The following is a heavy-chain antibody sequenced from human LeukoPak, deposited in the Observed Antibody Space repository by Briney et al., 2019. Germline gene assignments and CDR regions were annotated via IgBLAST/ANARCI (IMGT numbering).Heavy chain of an antibody. J-gene: IGHJ4*02. V-gene: IGHV3-74*01. CDR2: TSGDGSDT. D-gene: IGHD7-27*01. Sequence: GGSLRLSCAASGFTFSTYWMRWVRQAPGKGLVWVSRTSGDGSDTRYADSVKGRFIISRDNAKNTLYLQLNGLRAEDTAVYYCARDFDWGSGHWGQGALVTVSS. CDR3: ARDFDWGSGH. CDR1: GFTFSTYW.